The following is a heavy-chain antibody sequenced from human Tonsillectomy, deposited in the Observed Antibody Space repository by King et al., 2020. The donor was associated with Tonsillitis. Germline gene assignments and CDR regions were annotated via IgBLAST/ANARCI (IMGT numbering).Heavy chain of an antibody. J-gene: IGHJ4*02. CDR3: AKDTRDYPYYFDY. CDR1: GFTFSSYG. V-gene: IGHV3-30*18. Sequence: QLVQSGGGVVQPGRSLRLSCAASGFTFSSYGMHWVRQAPGKGLEWVAVISYDGSNKYYADSVKGRFTISRDYSKNTLYLQMNSLRAEDTAVYYCAKDTRDYPYYFDYWGQGTLVTVSS. CDR2: ISYDGSNK. D-gene: IGHD4-11*01.